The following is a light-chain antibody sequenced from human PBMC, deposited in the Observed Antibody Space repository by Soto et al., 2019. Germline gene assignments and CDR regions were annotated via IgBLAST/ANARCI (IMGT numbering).Light chain of an antibody. V-gene: IGKV4-1*01. CDR1: QSVFYSSNNKNY. CDR3: QQYYNTPWT. Sequence: DIVMTQSPDSLAVSLGERATINCKSSQSVFYSSNNKNYLAWFQQKPGQPPKLLIYWASTRESGVPDRFSGSGSATDFTLTITRLQAEDVAVYYCQQYYNTPWTFGQGTKVEIK. J-gene: IGKJ1*01. CDR2: WAS.